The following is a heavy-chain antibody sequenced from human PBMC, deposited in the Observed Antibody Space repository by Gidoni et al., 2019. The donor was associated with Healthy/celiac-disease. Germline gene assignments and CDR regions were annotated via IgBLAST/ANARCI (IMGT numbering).Heavy chain of an antibody. CDR2: IIPILGIA. D-gene: IGHD2-2*01. CDR1: GGTFSSYT. J-gene: IGHJ5*02. V-gene: IGHV1-69*02. CDR3: AVEIVVVPAASLGGRWFDP. Sequence: QVQLVQSGAEVKKPGSSVKVSCTASGGTFSSYTIRWVRQAPGQGLEWMGRIIPILGIANDEQKFQGRVTITADKSTSTAYMERSSLRSEDTAVYYCAVEIVVVPAASLGGRWFDPWGQGTLVTVSS.